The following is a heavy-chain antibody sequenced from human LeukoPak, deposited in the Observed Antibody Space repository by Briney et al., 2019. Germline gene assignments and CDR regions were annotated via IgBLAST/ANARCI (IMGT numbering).Heavy chain of an antibody. Sequence: GGSLRLSCTASGFTFDGYAMSWVRQAPGKGLEWVSSIGSSGHSTYYANSVKGRCTISRDNSKNTLYLQMNSLRAEDTAVYYCAKHRRIVVVPAAIGYWGQGTLVTVSS. V-gene: IGHV3-23*01. CDR1: GFTFDGYA. CDR3: AKHRRIVVVPAAIGY. CDR2: IGSSGHST. J-gene: IGHJ4*02. D-gene: IGHD2-2*02.